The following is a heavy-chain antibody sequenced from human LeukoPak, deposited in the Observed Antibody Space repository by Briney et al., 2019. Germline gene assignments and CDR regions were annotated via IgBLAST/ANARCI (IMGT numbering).Heavy chain of an antibody. CDR2: TYYSGTT. CDR3: ARLHYYGSGRGYFDY. V-gene: IGHV4-39*01. CDR1: GGSISSTSYY. D-gene: IGHD3-10*01. J-gene: IGHJ4*02. Sequence: SETLSLTCTVSGGSISSTSYYWGWIRQPPGKGLEYIGSTYYSGTTYYNPSLKSRVTISVDTSKNQFSLKLTSVTAADTAAYHCARLHYYGSGRGYFDYWGQGALVTVSS.